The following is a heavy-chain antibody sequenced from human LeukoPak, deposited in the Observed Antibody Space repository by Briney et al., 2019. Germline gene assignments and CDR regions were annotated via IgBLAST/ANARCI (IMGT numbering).Heavy chain of an antibody. CDR1: GFTFSTYG. J-gene: IGHJ4*02. CDR2: IWAVGRNK. Sequence: GGSWGLSWEAPGFTFSTYGLPWVGQPPGRGLGWVAVIWAVGRNKFYADSVRGRFTISRDNARNSAYLQMNSLRAEDTAVYYCARSPTVSVGYCSSVTCQADYWGQGTLVTVSS. CDR3: ARSPTVSVGYCSSVTCQADY. D-gene: IGHD2-2*01. V-gene: IGHV3-33*08.